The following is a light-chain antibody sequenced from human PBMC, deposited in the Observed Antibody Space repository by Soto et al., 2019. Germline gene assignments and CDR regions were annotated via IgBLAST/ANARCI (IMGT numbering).Light chain of an antibody. V-gene: IGLV2-14*01. CDR2: DVS. J-gene: IGLJ2*01. CDR3: SSYTSSRTLV. Sequence: QSALTQPASVSGSPGQSITISCTPTIINVGGYNYVSWYQQHPGKAPKLMIYDVSNRPSGVSNRFSGSNSGNTASLTISGLQAEDEADYYCSSYTSSRTLVFGGGTQVTVL. CDR1: IINVGGYNY.